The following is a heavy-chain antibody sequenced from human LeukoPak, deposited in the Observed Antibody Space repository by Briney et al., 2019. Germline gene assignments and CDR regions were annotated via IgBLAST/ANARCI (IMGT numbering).Heavy chain of an antibody. CDR1: GGTFSSYA. D-gene: IGHD3-22*01. V-gene: IGHV1-69*04. CDR2: IIPTLGIA. Sequence: SVKVSCKASGGTFSSYAISWVRQAPGQGLEWMGRIIPTLGIANYAQKFQGRVTITADKSTSTAYMELSSLRSEDTAVYYCATFKYYYDSSGDFDYWGQGTLVTVSS. J-gene: IGHJ4*02. CDR3: ATFKYYYDSSGDFDY.